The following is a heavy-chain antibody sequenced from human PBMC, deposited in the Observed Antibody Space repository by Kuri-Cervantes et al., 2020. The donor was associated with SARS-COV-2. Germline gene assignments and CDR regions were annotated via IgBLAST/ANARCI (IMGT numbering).Heavy chain of an antibody. CDR1: GGSISSYY. V-gene: IGHV4-4*07. CDR2: IYTSGST. CDR3: AREGDTNWNYNWFDP. Sequence: ESLKISCTVSGGSISSYYWSWIRQPAGKGLEWIGRIYTSGSTNYNPSLKSRVTMSVDTSKNQFSLKLSSVTAADTAVYYCAREGDTNWNYNWFDPWGQGTLVTVSS. D-gene: IGHD1-7*01. J-gene: IGHJ5*02.